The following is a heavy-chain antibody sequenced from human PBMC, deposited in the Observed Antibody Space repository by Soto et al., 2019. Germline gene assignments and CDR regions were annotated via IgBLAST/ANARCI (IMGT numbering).Heavy chain of an antibody. Sequence: SVKVSCKTSGDTFSTYSVNWVRQAPGQGLEWMGRIIPIVSVANYAQKFQGRVTITADKSTSTVYMDLSGLTSEDTAVYYCARRDGTDHYFDYWGQGTLVTVSS. CDR2: IIPIVSVA. CDR3: ARRDGTDHYFDY. D-gene: IGHD1-1*01. J-gene: IGHJ4*02. CDR1: GDTFSTYS. V-gene: IGHV1-69*02.